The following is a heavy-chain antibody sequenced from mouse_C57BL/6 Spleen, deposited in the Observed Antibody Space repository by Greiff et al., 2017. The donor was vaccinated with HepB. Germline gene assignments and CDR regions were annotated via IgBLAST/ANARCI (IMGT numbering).Heavy chain of an antibody. CDR2: IYPGDGDT. CDR1: GYAFSSYW. J-gene: IGHJ1*03. D-gene: IGHD1-1*01. V-gene: IGHV1-80*01. Sequence: VQLQQSGAELVKPGASVKISCKASGYAFSSYWMNWVKQRPGKGLEWIGQIYPGDGDTNYNGKFKGKATLTADKSSSTAYMQLSSLTSEDSAVYFGSRTYPYYYASSRDWYFDVWGTGTTVTVSS. CDR3: SRTYPYYYASSRDWYFDV.